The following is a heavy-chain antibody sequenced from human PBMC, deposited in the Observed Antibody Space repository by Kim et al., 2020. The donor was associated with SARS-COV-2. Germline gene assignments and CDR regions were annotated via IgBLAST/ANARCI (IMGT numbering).Heavy chain of an antibody. CDR2: ISHDGSNK. CDR1: GFTFNSYF. CDR3: VRASGLNYGDD. V-gene: IGHV3-30-3*01. Sequence: GGSLRLSCAASGFTFNSYFIHWVRQTPGKGLEWVAGISHDGSNKFHADSVKGRFTISRDNSKSTLYLQMNSLRPDDTAVYYCVRASGLNYGDDWGQGTL. D-gene: IGHD4-17*01. J-gene: IGHJ4*02.